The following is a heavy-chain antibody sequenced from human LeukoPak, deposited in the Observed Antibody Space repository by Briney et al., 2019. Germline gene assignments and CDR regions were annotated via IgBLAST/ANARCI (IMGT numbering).Heavy chain of an antibody. CDR1: GGSISSYY. CDR3: ARGIVTIFGVVIPHWFDP. V-gene: IGHV4-59*01. CDR2: IYYSGST. Sequence: SETLSLTCTVSGGSISSYYWSWIRQPPGKGLEWIGYIYYSGSTNYNPSLKSRVTISVDTSKNQFSLKLSSVTAADTAVYYCARGIVTIFGVVIPHWFDPWGQGTLVTVSS. J-gene: IGHJ5*02. D-gene: IGHD3-3*01.